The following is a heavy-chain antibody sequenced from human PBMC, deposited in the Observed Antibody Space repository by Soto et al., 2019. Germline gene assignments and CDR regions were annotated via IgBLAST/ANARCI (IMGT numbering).Heavy chain of an antibody. CDR3: ARDPSSEMRGYYGFDV. D-gene: IGHD3-10*01. J-gene: IGHJ6*02. V-gene: IGHV3-30-3*01. Sequence: VQLVESGGGVVQPGRSLRLSCAGSISTFRSNGIHWVRQAPGKGLEWVAVVSYNGVNKDYADSVKGRFTISRDNSKSTVHLQMNSLRAEDTAVYHCARDPSSEMRGYYGFDVWGQGTSVTVSS. CDR1: ISTFRSNG. CDR2: VSYNGVNK.